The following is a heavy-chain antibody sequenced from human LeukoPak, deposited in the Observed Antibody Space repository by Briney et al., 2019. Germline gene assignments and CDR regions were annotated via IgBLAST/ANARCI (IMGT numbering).Heavy chain of an antibody. D-gene: IGHD2-15*01. V-gene: IGHV3-21*01. CDR1: GFTLSSDR. J-gene: IGHJ3*02. Sequence: KAGGSLRLSCAASGFTLSSDRMTWVRQAPGKGLEWVSYINNNSSYIYYADSVKGRFTISRDNAKNSLYLQMNSLRAEDTAVYYCARDLASGGSTEAMCAFDIWGQGTMVAVSS. CDR2: INNNSSYI. CDR3: ARDLASGGSTEAMCAFDI.